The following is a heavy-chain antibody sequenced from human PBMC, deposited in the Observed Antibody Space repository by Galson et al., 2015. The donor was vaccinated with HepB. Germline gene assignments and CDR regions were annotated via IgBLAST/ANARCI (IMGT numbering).Heavy chain of an antibody. V-gene: IGHV3-23*01. CDR1: GFTLSCYA. Sequence: SLRLSCAASGFTLSCYAMSWVRQAPGKGLEWVSAISGSGGTTYYADSVKGRFTISRDNSKNTLYLQMNSLRAEDTAVYYCAKDQYSGSYYWFDPWGQGTLVTVSS. J-gene: IGHJ5*02. CDR2: ISGSGGTT. CDR3: AKDQYSGSYYWFDP. D-gene: IGHD1-26*01.